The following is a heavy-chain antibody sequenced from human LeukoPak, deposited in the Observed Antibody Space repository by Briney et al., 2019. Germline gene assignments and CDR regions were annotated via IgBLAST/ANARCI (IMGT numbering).Heavy chain of an antibody. Sequence: SETLSLTCTVSGGSISSYYWSWIRQPAGKGLEWIGRIYTSGSTNYNPSLKSRVTMSVDTSKNQFSLKLSSVTAADTAVYYCARGPISFNYYDSSAPFDYGGQEPRVAVSS. CDR1: GGSISSYY. D-gene: IGHD3-22*01. CDR3: ARGPISFNYYDSSAPFDY. V-gene: IGHV4-4*07. CDR2: IYTSGST. J-gene: IGHJ4*02.